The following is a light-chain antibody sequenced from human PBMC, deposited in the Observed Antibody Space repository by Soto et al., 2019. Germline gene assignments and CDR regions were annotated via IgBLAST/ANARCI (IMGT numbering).Light chain of an antibody. J-gene: IGLJ3*02. CDR1: SSDVGGYNY. Sequence: QSALTQPASVSGSPGQSITISCTGTSSDVGGYNYVSWYQQHPGKAPKLMIYDVSNRPSGVSNRFSGSKSGNTASLTISGLQAEDADDYYCSSYTSLSTLVFGGGTKLTVL. CDR2: DVS. V-gene: IGLV2-14*01. CDR3: SSYTSLSTLV.